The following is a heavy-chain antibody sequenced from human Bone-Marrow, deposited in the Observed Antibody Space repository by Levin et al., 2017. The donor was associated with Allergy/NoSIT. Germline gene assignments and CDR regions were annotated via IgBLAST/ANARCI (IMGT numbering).Heavy chain of an antibody. D-gene: IGHD3-16*01. V-gene: IGHV4-59*01. CDR2: IYYNGIT. Sequence: SETLSLTCSDSSGSISGDYWTWVRQSPGKGLEWIGNIYYNGITNYNPSLKSRITISVATSKSQFSLTLTSVTAADTAVYYCARGRPTYVQHWGQGTLATVSS. CDR3: ARGRPTYVQH. CDR1: SGSISGDY. J-gene: IGHJ1*01.